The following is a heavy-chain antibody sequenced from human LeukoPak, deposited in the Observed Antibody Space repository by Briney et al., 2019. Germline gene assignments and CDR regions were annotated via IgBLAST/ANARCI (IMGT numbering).Heavy chain of an antibody. Sequence: PSETLSLTCTVSGGSISSYYWSWIRQPPGKGLEWIGYIYYSGSTNYNPSLKSRVTISVDTSKNQFSLKLSSVTAADTAVYYCARAVDTAMVYYFDYWGQGTLATVSS. CDR1: GGSISSYY. J-gene: IGHJ4*02. CDR3: ARAVDTAMVYYFDY. CDR2: IYYSGST. V-gene: IGHV4-59*08. D-gene: IGHD5-18*01.